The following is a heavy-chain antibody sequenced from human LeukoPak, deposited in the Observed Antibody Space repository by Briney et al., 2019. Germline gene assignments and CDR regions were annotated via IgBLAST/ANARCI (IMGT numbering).Heavy chain of an antibody. CDR3: ARDERYDSSGYPFDY. D-gene: IGHD3-22*01. CDR1: GYTFISYG. J-gene: IGHJ4*02. CDR2: ISGYNENT. Sequence: ASVKVSCKSSGYTFISYGINWVRQAPGQGLEWMGWISGYNENTKYSQQFQGRLTVTADTSTSTVYMELSRLRSDDTAVYYCARDERYDSSGYPFDYWGQGTLVTVSS. V-gene: IGHV1-18*04.